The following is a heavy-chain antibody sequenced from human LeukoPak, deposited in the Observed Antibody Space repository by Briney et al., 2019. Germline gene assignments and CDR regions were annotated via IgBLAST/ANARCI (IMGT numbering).Heavy chain of an antibody. CDR1: GFTFDDYA. Sequence: GGSLRLSCAASGFTFDDYAMHWVRQAPGKGLEWVSGISWNSGSIGYADSVKGRFTISRDNAKNSLCLQMNSLRAEDTALYYCAKAATVTPWYYYGMDVWGQGTTVTVSS. CDR2: ISWNSGSI. CDR3: AKAATVTPWYYYGMDV. V-gene: IGHV3-9*01. J-gene: IGHJ6*02. D-gene: IGHD4-17*01.